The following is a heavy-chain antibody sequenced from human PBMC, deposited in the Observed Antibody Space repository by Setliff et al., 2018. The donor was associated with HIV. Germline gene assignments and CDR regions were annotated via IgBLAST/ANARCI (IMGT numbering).Heavy chain of an antibody. J-gene: IGHJ4*02. CDR3: ARETIRSGHPSEAGFDF. Sequence: SETLSLTCTVSAYSIRNGYYWGWIRQSPGKGLEWIGTLYYDGNTYYNPSLKSRVTMSVDTSKNQFSLNLNSVTAADTAVYYCARETIRSGHPSEAGFDFWGQGALDTVSS. D-gene: IGHD6-19*01. V-gene: IGHV4-38-2*02. CDR1: AYSIRNGYY. CDR2: LYYDGNT.